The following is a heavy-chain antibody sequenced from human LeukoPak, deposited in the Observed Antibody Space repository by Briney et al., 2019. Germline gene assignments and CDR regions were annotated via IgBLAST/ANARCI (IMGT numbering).Heavy chain of an antibody. Sequence: AASVKVSCKASGYTFTSYYMHWVRQAPGQGLEWMGWINPNSGGTNYAQKFQGRVTMTRDTSISTAYMELSRLRSDDTAMYYCGSVRHHITMIVVVIMKIIGFDPWGQGTLVTVSS. V-gene: IGHV1-2*02. J-gene: IGHJ5*02. D-gene: IGHD3-22*01. CDR1: GYTFTSYY. CDR3: GSVRHHITMIVVVIMKIIGFDP. CDR2: INPNSGGT.